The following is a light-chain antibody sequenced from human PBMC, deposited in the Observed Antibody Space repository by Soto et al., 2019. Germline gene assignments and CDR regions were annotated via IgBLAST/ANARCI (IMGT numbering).Light chain of an antibody. CDR2: DVS. CDR3: CSYAGGYIYL. J-gene: IGLJ1*01. V-gene: IGLV2-11*01. Sequence: QSALTQPRSVSGSPGQSVTISCTGTSSDVGGYNYVSWYQQYSGKAPKVMIYDVSKRPSGVPDRFSGSKSGNTASLTISGLQAEDEADYFCCSYAGGYIYLFGTGTKLTVL. CDR1: SSDVGGYNY.